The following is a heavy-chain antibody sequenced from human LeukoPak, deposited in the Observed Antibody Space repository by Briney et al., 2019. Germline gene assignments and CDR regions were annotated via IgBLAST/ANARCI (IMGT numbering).Heavy chain of an antibody. CDR3: ARQRFTTRAYAGNWFDP. J-gene: IGHJ5*02. CDR1: GYNFTNFW. D-gene: IGHD3-16*01. V-gene: IGHV5-51*01. Sequence: GESLKISCKASGYNFTNFWIGWVRQMPGRGLEWMGVLYPGDSETRYSPSFQGQITISADKSMTSTYLQWSSLRASDTAMYYCARQRFTTRAYAGNWFDPWGQGTLVTVSS. CDR2: LYPGDSET.